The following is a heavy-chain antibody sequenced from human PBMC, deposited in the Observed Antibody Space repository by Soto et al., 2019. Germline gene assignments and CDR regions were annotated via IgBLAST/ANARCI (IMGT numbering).Heavy chain of an antibody. V-gene: IGHV4-59*01. J-gene: IGHJ5*02. CDR2: IYYSGST. CDR3: ARVDFWTSYDKRASWFDP. CDR1: GGSLSSYY. D-gene: IGHD3-10*01. Sequence: SDTLSLTCTVSGGSLSSYYWSWIQQPPGKGLEWIGYIYYSGSTNYNPSLKSRVTISVDTSKNQFSLKLSSVTAEDTAVYYCARVDFWTSYDKRASWFDPWGQGTLVNVSS.